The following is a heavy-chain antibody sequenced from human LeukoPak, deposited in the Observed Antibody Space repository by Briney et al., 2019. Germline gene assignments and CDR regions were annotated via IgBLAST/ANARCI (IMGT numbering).Heavy chain of an antibody. CDR2: ISWDGGYT. D-gene: IGHD6-6*01. CDR3: AKGHEQLVRYYFDY. Sequence: PGGSLRLSCAASGVTFDDYAKHWVRQAPAKGLEWVSLISWDGGYTYYADSVKGRFTSSRDNSKNSLYLQMNSLRAEDTALYYCAKGHEQLVRYYFDYWGQGTLVTVSS. J-gene: IGHJ4*02. CDR1: GVTFDDYA. V-gene: IGHV3-43D*03.